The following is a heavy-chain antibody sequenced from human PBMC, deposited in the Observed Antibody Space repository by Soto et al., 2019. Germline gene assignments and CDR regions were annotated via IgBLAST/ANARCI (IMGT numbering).Heavy chain of an antibody. D-gene: IGHD2-8*01. CDR3: AKDTRLNDSTNGFDA. J-gene: IGHJ5*01. CDR2: SSARGGST. Sequence: PGGSLRLSCATSGFTFSSYAMTWVRQAPGKGLEWVSSSSARGGSTYHADSVKGRFTISRDNSKNTLYLQMNSLRDEDTAVYYYAKDTRLNDSTNGFDARGQGTLVTVSS. CDR1: GFTFSSYA. V-gene: IGHV3-23*01.